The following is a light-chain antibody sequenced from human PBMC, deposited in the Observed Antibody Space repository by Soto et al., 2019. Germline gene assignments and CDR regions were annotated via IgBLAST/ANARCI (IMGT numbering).Light chain of an antibody. J-gene: IGKJ3*01. CDR1: QSVSSSY. V-gene: IGKV3-20*01. CDR2: AAY. CDR3: QHYGGPFA. Sequence: EIVLTQSPGTLSLSPGESATLSCRASQSVSSSYLAWYQQKPGQAPRLLISAAYTRATGIPGRFSGSGSGKDVTLTSRSLEPEDFAVYYCQHYGGPFAFGPGTKVDIK.